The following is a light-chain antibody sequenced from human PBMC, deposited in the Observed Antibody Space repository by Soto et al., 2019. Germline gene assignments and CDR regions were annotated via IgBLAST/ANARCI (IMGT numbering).Light chain of an antibody. CDR1: QSVSSSY. CDR3: QQYGSYPRWT. Sequence: EIVLTQSPGTLYLSPGERATLSCRASQSVSSSYLAWYQQKPGQAPRLLIYGASSRATGIPDRFSGSGSGTDFTLTISRLEPEDFAVYYCQQYGSYPRWTFGQGTKVEIK. V-gene: IGKV3-20*01. J-gene: IGKJ1*01. CDR2: GAS.